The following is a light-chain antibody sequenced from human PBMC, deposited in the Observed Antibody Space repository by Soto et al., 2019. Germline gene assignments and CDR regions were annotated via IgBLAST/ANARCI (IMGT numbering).Light chain of an antibody. CDR1: NSGSKS. Sequence: SYELTQPPSVSVAPGKTARITCGGNNSGSKSVHWYQQKPGQAPVLVIYYDSDRPSGIPERFSGSNSGNTATLTISRVEAGDEADYYCQVWYSSSDTLVFGGGTKLTVL. CDR3: QVWYSSSDTLV. J-gene: IGLJ2*01. CDR2: YDS. V-gene: IGLV3-21*04.